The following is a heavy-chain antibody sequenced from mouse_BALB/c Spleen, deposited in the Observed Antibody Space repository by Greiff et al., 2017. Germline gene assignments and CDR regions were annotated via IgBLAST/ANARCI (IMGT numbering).Heavy chain of an antibody. Sequence: VQLLQSGPELVKPGASLKLSCTASGFSFTGYTMNWVKQSHGKNLEWIGLITPYNGGTSYNQKFKGKATLTVDKSSSTAYMELLSLTSEDSAVYYCSAYDKGVDDWGQGTTVTVSS. CDR2: ITPYNGGT. CDR3: SAYDKGVDD. V-gene: IGHV1-26*01. J-gene: IGHJ4*01. D-gene: IGHD2-12*01. CDR1: GFSFTGYT.